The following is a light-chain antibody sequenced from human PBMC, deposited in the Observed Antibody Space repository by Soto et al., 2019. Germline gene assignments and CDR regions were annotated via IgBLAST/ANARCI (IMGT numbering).Light chain of an antibody. Sequence: QSALTQPACVSGSPGQSITISCTGTSSDVGGYNYVSWYQQHPGKAPKLMIYEVSNRPSGVSNRFTGSKSGNTASLTISGLQAEDEADYYCSSYTSSSTRVFGGGTQLTVL. CDR3: SSYTSSSTRV. V-gene: IGLV2-14*01. CDR1: SSDVGGYNY. J-gene: IGLJ7*01. CDR2: EVS.